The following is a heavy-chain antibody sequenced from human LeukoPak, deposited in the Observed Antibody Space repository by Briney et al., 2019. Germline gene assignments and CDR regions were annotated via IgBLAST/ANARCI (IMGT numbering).Heavy chain of an antibody. D-gene: IGHD6-13*01. V-gene: IGHV4-59*12. CDR2: IYYSGTT. Sequence: SETLSLTCTVSGGSISTYYWNWIRQPPGKGLEWIGYIYYSGTTNYNPSLKSRVSMSVDTSKNQFSLTLSSVTAADAAVYYCARGTAAGTGGRYYYYYSYMDVWGKGTTVTVSS. CDR1: GGSISTYY. CDR3: ARGTAAGTGGRYYYYYSYMDV. J-gene: IGHJ6*03.